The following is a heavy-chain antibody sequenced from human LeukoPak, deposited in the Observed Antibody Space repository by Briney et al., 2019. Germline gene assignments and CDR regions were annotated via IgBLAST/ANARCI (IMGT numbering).Heavy chain of an antibody. Sequence: GGSLRLSCAASGFTFSSYAMSWVRQAPGKGLEWVSAISGSGGSTYYADSVKGRFTISRDNSKNTLYLQMNSLRAEDTAVYYCAKARLDYDFWSGYPEVDYWGQGTLVTVSS. J-gene: IGHJ4*02. V-gene: IGHV3-23*01. CDR1: GFTFSSYA. D-gene: IGHD3-3*01. CDR3: AKARLDYDFWSGYPEVDY. CDR2: ISGSGGST.